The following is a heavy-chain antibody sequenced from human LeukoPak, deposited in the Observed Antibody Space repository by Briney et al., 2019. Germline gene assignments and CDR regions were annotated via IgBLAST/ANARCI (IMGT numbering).Heavy chain of an antibody. D-gene: IGHD3-22*01. V-gene: IGHV1-46*01. Sequence: ASVKVSCKASGYTFTSYYMHWVRQAPGQGLEWMGIINPSGGSTSYAQKFQGRVTMTRDMSTSTVYMELSSLGSEDTAVYYCARGKGGYYDSSGYYYCPWFDPWGQGTLVTVSS. J-gene: IGHJ5*02. CDR3: ARGKGGYYDSSGYYYCPWFDP. CDR2: INPSGGST. CDR1: GYTFTSYY.